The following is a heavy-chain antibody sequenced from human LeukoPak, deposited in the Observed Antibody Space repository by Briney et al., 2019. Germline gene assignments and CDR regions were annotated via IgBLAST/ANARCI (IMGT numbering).Heavy chain of an antibody. CDR1: GGSISRSSYY. CDR3: ARRPISSGEVY. Sequence: SETLPLTCTVSGGSISRSSYYCGWIRQPPGEGLEWIGSIYYTGSTYYHPSLKSRVTIAVDTSKNQFSLKLSSVTAADTAVYYCARRPISSGEVYWGQGILVSVS. J-gene: IGHJ4*02. CDR2: IYYTGST. V-gene: IGHV4-39*01. D-gene: IGHD2-15*01.